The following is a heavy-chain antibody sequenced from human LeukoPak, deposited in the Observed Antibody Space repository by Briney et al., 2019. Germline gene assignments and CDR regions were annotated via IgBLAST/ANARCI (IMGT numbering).Heavy chain of an antibody. CDR2: ISGSGGST. D-gene: IGHD3-10*01. Sequence: GGSLRLSCAASGFTFSSYAMSWVRQAPGKGLEWVSAISGSGGSTYYADSVKGRFTISRDNSKNTLYLQMNSLRAEDTAVYYCAKDKDGSGSYWYYFDYWGQGTLVTVSS. CDR3: AKDKDGSGSYWYYFDY. J-gene: IGHJ4*02. CDR1: GFTFSSYA. V-gene: IGHV3-23*01.